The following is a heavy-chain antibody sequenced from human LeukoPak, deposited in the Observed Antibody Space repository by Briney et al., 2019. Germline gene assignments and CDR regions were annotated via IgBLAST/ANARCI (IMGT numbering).Heavy chain of an antibody. Sequence: SETLSLTCTVSGGSISSYYWSWIRQPPGKGLEWIGCIYYSGSTNYNPSLKSRVTISVDTSKNQFSLKLSSVTAADTAVYYCAKGRPGYSTPYDYWGQGTLVTVSS. CDR1: GGSISSYY. CDR2: IYYSGST. V-gene: IGHV4-59*01. CDR3: AKGRPGYSTPYDY. D-gene: IGHD4-11*01. J-gene: IGHJ4*02.